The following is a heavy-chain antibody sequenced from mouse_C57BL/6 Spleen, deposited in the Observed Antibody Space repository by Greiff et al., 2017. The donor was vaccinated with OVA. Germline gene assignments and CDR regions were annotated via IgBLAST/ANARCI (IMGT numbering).Heavy chain of an antibody. V-gene: IGHV2-3*01. J-gene: IGHJ3*01. CDR1: GFSLTSYG. D-gene: IGHD3-2*02. CDR2: IWGDGST. CDR3: AKTLDSSGYVWFAY. Sequence: VQLVESGPGLVAPSQSLSITCTVSGFSLTSYGVSWVRQPPGKGLEWLGVIWGDGSTNYHSALISRLSISKDNSKSQVFLKLNSLQTDDTATYYCAKTLDSSGYVWFAYWGQGTLVTVSA.